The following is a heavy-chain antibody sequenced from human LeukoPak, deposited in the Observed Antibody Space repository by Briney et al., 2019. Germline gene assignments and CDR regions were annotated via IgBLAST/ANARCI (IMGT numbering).Heavy chain of an antibody. CDR2: ITSSGNTI. CDR3: ARLTTMTTTGGPFDY. D-gene: IGHD4-17*01. J-gene: IGHJ4*02. CDR1: GFTFSSYE. V-gene: IGHV3-48*03. Sequence: GGSLRLSCAASGFTFSSYEMNWVRQAPGKGLEWVSYITSSGNTIYYADSVKGRFTISRDNAKNSLYLQMNSLRAEDTAVYYCARLTTMTTTGGPFDYWGQGALFSVSS.